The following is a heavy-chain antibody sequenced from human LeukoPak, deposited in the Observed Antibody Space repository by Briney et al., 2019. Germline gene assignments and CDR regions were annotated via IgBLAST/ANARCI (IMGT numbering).Heavy chain of an antibody. CDR3: ARFWRDYYYGMDV. Sequence: SQTLSLTCTVSGGSISSYYWSWIRQPPGKGLEWIGYIYYSGSTNYNPSLKSRVTISVDTSKNQFSLKLSSVTAADTAVYYCARFWRDYYYGMDVWGQGTTVTVSS. D-gene: IGHD3-3*01. J-gene: IGHJ6*02. CDR2: IYYSGST. V-gene: IGHV4-59*12. CDR1: GGSISSYY.